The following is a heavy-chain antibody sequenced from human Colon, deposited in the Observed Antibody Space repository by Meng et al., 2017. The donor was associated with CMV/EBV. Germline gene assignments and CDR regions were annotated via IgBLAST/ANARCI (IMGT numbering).Heavy chain of an antibody. J-gene: IGHJ4*02. Sequence: LSCAASGFTFSSYNMTWVRQAPGKGLEWVSSISSGSSDIYYADSVKGRFTISRDNAKNSLYLQMNSLRAEDTAVYYCASYTWIQLSIWGPGTLVTVSS. CDR3: ASYTWIQLSI. D-gene: IGHD5-18*01. CDR2: ISSGSSDI. CDR1: GFTFSSYN. V-gene: IGHV3-21*01.